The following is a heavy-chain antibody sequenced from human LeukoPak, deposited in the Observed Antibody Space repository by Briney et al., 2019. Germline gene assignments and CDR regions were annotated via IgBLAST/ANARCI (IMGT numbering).Heavy chain of an antibody. J-gene: IGHJ2*01. CDR3: ARVSGYSYGYRWYFDL. V-gene: IGHV3-66*01. CDR1: GFTVSDNY. D-gene: IGHD5-18*01. CDR2: IYSGGST. Sequence: GGSLRLSCAASGFTVSDNYMSWVRQAPGKGLEWVSVIYSGGSTYYADSVKGRFTISRDNSKNMLYLQMNSLRAEDSAVYYCARVSGYSYGYRWYFDLWGRGTLVTVSS.